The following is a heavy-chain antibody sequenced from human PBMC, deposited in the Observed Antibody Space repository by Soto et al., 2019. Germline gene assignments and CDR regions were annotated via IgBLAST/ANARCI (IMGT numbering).Heavy chain of an antibody. CDR3: ARQRLHYDSSGYPPFDY. Sequence: GESLKISCKGSGYSFTSYWIGWVRQMPGKGLEWMGIIYPGDSDTRYSPSFQGQVTISADKSISTAYLQWSSLKASDTAMYYCARQRLHYDSSGYPPFDYWGQGTLVTVSS. V-gene: IGHV5-51*01. J-gene: IGHJ4*02. CDR2: IYPGDSDT. D-gene: IGHD3-22*01. CDR1: GYSFTSYW.